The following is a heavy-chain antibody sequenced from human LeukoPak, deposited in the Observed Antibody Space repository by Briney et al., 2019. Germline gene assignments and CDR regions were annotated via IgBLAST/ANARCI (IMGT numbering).Heavy chain of an antibody. CDR2: IEPKSGGT. V-gene: IGHV1-2*02. CDR3: ARVPSDYGDDGLAATDSEYLPH. Sequence: ASVKVSCTASGYTFTGHFMHWVRQAPGQGLEWMGWIEPKSGGTHYGHKSQGRVTMTRDTSMSTAYMELSRLKADDTAVYFCARVPSDYGDDGLAATDSEYLPHWGQGTHVIVSS. J-gene: IGHJ1*01. D-gene: IGHD4-17*01. CDR1: GYTFTGHF.